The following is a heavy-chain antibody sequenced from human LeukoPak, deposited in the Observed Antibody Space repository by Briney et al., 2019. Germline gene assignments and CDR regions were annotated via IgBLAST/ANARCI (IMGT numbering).Heavy chain of an antibody. CDR1: GFTFSSYA. Sequence: GSLRLSCAASGFTFSSYAMSWVRQAPGKGLEWVSAISGSGGSTYYADSVKGRFTISRDNSKNTLYLQMNSLRAEDTAVYYCARGGYSYGSLYYYYGMDVWGQGTTVTVSS. J-gene: IGHJ6*02. CDR2: ISGSGGST. CDR3: ARGGYSYGSLYYYYGMDV. D-gene: IGHD5-18*01. V-gene: IGHV3-23*01.